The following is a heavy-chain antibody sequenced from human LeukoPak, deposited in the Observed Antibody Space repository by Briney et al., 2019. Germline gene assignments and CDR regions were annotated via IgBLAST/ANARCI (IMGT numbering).Heavy chain of an antibody. D-gene: IGHD3-22*01. J-gene: IGHJ4*02. CDR1: GFTVNNNY. Sequence: PGGSLRLSCAATGFTVNNNYMSWVHQAPGKELPWVSVIYSSGSTYYASSVKGRFTISRDISKNSLYLQMTSLRAEDTAVYYCARDLGYYASSANWGQGTLVTVSS. V-gene: IGHV3-53*01. CDR3: ARDLGYYASSAN. CDR2: IYSSGST.